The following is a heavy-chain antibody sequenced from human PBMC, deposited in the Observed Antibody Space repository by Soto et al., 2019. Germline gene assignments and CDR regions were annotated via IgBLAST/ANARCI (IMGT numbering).Heavy chain of an antibody. Sequence: ASVKVSCKASGYTFTSYAMHWVRQAPGQRLEWMGWINAGNGNTKYSQKFQGRVTITRDTSASTAYMELSSLRSEDTAVYYCARDPTYYYDSSGLDYWGQGTLVTVSS. CDR2: INAGNGNT. V-gene: IGHV1-3*01. D-gene: IGHD3-22*01. CDR3: ARDPTYYYDSSGLDY. J-gene: IGHJ4*02. CDR1: GYTFTSYA.